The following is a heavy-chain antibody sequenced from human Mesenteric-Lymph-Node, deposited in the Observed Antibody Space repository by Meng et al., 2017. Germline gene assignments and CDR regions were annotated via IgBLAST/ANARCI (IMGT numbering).Heavy chain of an antibody. CDR2: IGADGYDK. CDR1: GFAFSTFA. V-gene: IGHV3-23*01. CDR3: AKDGASWYESDY. Sequence: GGSLRPSCAASGFAFSTFAMTWVRQAPGKGPEWVSSIGADGYDKYYADSVKGHFTIARDNSKNTLYLQMNSLRAEDTAVYYCAKDGASWYESDYWGQGTLVTVSS. D-gene: IGHD6-13*01. J-gene: IGHJ4*02.